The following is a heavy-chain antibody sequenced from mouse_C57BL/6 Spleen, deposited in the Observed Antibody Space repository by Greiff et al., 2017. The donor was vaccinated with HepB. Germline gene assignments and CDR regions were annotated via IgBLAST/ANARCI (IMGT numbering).Heavy chain of an antibody. J-gene: IGHJ2*01. CDR3: SRGGDDYDGNYFDY. CDR1: GYSITSGYY. V-gene: IGHV3-6*01. D-gene: IGHD2-4*01. CDR2: ISYDCSN. Sequence: EVKLQEPGPGLVKPSQSLSLTCSVTGYSITSGYYWNWIRQLPGNQLEWMGYISYDCSNNYNQYFKNRTSITPDTSKNQFCLKLNSVTTEDTATYYCSRGGDDYDGNYFDYWGQGTTLTVSS.